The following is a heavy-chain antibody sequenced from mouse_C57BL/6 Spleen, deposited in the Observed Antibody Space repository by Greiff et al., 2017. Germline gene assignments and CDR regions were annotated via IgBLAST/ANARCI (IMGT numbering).Heavy chain of an antibody. CDR1: GYTFTSYW. D-gene: IGHD1-1*01. V-gene: IGHV1-61*01. CDR3: ARSDSRAMDY. Sequence: QVQLQQPGAELVRPGSSVKLSCKASGYTFTSYWMDWVKQRPGQGLEWIGNIYPSDSETHYNQKFKDKATLTVDKSSSTAYMQLSSLTSEDSAVYYCARSDSRAMDYWGQGTSVTVSS. CDR2: IYPSDSET. J-gene: IGHJ4*01.